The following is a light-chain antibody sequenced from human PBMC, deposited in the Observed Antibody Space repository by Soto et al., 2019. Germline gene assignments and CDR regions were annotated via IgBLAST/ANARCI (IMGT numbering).Light chain of an antibody. Sequence: QSALTQPASVSGSPGQSITISCTGTGSDIGGYNFVSWYQQHPGKAPKLMIYEVSNRPSGVSNRFSGSKSGNTASLTISGLQAEDEAEYYCSSYASGSTLVVFGGGTKLTVL. V-gene: IGLV2-14*01. J-gene: IGLJ3*02. CDR3: SSYASGSTLVV. CDR1: GSDIGGYNF. CDR2: EVS.